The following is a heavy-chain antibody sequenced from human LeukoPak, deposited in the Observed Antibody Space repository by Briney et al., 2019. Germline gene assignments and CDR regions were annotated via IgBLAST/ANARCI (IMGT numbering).Heavy chain of an antibody. D-gene: IGHD3-22*01. CDR3: ARATLVYYDSSGYYQT. CDR2: SSAYNGNT. V-gene: IGHV1-18*01. Sequence: ASVKVSCKASGYTFTSYGISWVRQAPGQGLEWMRWSSAYNGNTNYAQKLQGRVTMTTDTSTSTAYMELRSLRSDDTAVYYCARATLVYYDSSGYYQTWGQGTLVTVSS. CDR1: GYTFTSYG. J-gene: IGHJ4*02.